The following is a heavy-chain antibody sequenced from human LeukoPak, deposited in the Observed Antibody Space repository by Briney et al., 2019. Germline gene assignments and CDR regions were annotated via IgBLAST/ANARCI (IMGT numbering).Heavy chain of an antibody. CDR2: ISYDGSNK. D-gene: IGHD3-10*01. CDR1: GFTFSSYA. Sequence: PGRSLRLSCAASGFTFSSYAMHWVRQAPGKGLEWVAVISYDGSNKYYADSVKGRFTISRDNSKNTLYLQMNSLRAEDTAVYYCASSSPMVRGLPKDPWGQGTLVTVSS. J-gene: IGHJ5*02. V-gene: IGHV3-30-3*01. CDR3: ASSSPMVRGLPKDP.